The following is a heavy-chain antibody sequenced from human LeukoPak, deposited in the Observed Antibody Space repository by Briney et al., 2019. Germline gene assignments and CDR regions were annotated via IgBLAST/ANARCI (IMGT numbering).Heavy chain of an antibody. J-gene: IGHJ3*01. D-gene: IGHD6-6*01. CDR3: ARSSYSSSSSV. Sequence: PGGSLRLSCAASGFTFSSYAMSWARQAPGKGLEWVSGISSSGSGGNTYYADFVKGRFTISRDNAKNSLYLQINSLRAEDTAVYYCARSSYSSSSSVWGQGTMVTVSS. V-gene: IGHV3-23*01. CDR1: GFTFSSYA. CDR2: ISSSGSGGNT.